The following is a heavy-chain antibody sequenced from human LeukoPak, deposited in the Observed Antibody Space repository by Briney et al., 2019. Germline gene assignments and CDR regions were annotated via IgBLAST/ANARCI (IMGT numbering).Heavy chain of an antibody. CDR3: ARVGSAHYYYYYGMDV. V-gene: IGHV3-33*08. CDR1: GFTFSSYG. Sequence: PGGSLRLSCAASGFTFSSYGMHWVRQAPGKGLEWVAVIWYDGSNKYYADSVKGRFTISRDNSKNTLYLQMNSLRAEDTAVYYCARVGSAHYYYYYGMDVWGQGTTVTVSS. CDR2: IWYDGSNK. J-gene: IGHJ6*02.